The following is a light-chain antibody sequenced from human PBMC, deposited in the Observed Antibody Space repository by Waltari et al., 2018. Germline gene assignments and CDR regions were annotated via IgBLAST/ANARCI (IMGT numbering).Light chain of an antibody. Sequence: QSVLTQPPSVSGAPGQRVTISCTGSSSNIWAGKDIHWYQQLPGTAPKLLIYADNNRPSGVPDRFSGSKSGTSASLAITGLQAEDEADYYCQSYDSSLSGPWVFGGGTKLTVL. J-gene: IGLJ3*02. CDR1: SSNIWAGKD. V-gene: IGLV1-40*01. CDR2: ADN. CDR3: QSYDSSLSGPWV.